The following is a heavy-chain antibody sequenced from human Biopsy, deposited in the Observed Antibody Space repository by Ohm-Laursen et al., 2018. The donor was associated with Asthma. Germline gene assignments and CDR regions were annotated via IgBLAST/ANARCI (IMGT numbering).Heavy chain of an antibody. D-gene: IGHD2-2*01. CDR2: LIPVLGTP. CDR1: GDSFSNYA. Sequence: SSVKVSCKASGDSFSNYAISWVRQTPGQGLEWMGGLIPVLGTPDHAQMFEGRVTITADESTSTAYMELSSLSSEDTALYYCARGPEYVRSSGALDYWGQGTLVTVSS. CDR3: ARGPEYVRSSGALDY. V-gene: IGHV1-69*01. J-gene: IGHJ4*02.